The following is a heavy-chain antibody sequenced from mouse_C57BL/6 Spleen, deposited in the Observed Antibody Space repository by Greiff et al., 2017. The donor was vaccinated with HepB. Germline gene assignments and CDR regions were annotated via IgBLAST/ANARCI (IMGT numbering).Heavy chain of an antibody. D-gene: IGHD1-1*02. CDR3: TRHGGNYVGWYFDV. Sequence: QVQLQQSGAELVRPGASVTLSCKASGYTFTDYEMHWVKQTPVHGLEWIGAIDPETGGTAYNQKFKGKAILTADKSSSTAYMELRSLTSEDSAVYYCTRHGGNYVGWYFDVWGTGTTVTVSS. V-gene: IGHV1-15*01. J-gene: IGHJ1*03. CDR2: IDPETGGT. CDR1: GYTFTDYE.